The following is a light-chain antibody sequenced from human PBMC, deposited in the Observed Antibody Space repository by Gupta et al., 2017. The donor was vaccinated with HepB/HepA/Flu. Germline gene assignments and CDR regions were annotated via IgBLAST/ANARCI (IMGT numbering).Light chain of an antibody. J-gene: IGLJ1*01. CDR1: SSNIGSNN. CDR2: SNN. CDR3: AAWDDSLNGYV. Sequence: HSVLPQPPSASESPGPRVNISCSGSSSNIGSNNVNWYQQPPGTAPKLLIYSNNQRPSGVPDRFSGSKSGTSATLAISGLQAEDEADYYCAAWDDSLNGYVFGTGTKVTVL. V-gene: IGLV1-44*01.